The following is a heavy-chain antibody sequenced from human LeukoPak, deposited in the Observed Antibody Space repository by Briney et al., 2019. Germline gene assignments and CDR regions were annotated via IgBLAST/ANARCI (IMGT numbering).Heavy chain of an antibody. Sequence: SETLSLTCTVSGGSISSSSYYWSWIRQPPGKGLEWIGEINHSGSTNYNPSLKSRVTISVDTSKNQFSLKLSSVAAADTAVYYCARGQKLPHYYGMDVWGKGTTVTVSS. CDR1: GGSISSSSYY. D-gene: IGHD6-13*01. CDR3: ARGQKLPHYYGMDV. V-gene: IGHV4-39*07. CDR2: INHSGST. J-gene: IGHJ6*04.